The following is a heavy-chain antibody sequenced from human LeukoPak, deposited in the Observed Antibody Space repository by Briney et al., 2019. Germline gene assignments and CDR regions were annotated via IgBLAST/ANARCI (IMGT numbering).Heavy chain of an antibody. J-gene: IGHJ4*02. V-gene: IGHV1-46*01. CDR3: ATSEWLLSENGGSYYFDY. CDR2: IYPSGGST. CDR1: GYTFTSYD. D-gene: IGHD3-3*01. Sequence: GASVKVSCKASGYTFTSYDINWVRQATGQGLEWMGIIYPSGGSTSYAQKFQGRVTMTRNTSTSTVYMELSSLRSEDTAVYYCATSEWLLSENGGSYYFDYWGQGTLVTVSS.